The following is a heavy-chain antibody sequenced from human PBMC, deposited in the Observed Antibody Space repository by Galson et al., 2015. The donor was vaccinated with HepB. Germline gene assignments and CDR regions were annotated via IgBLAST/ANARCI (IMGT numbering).Heavy chain of an antibody. Sequence: SLRLSCAASGFRFSRNCMSWVRQAPGKGLEWVADIYDDGSEKFYVDSVKGRFTISRDNSRNSLNLQMNSLRVEDTAMYYCARDVNGGNFDYWGQGTLVTVSS. CDR2: IYDDGSEK. V-gene: IGHV3-7*01. J-gene: IGHJ4*02. CDR1: GFRFSRNC. D-gene: IGHD2-8*01. CDR3: ARDVNGGNFDY.